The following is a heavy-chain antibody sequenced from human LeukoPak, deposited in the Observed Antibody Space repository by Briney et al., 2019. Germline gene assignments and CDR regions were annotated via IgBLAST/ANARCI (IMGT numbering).Heavy chain of an antibody. CDR1: GYSISSGYY. Sequence: SETLSLTCTVSGYSISSGYYWGWIRQPPGKGLEWIGSIYHSGSTYYNPSLKSRVTISVDTSKNQFSLKLSSVTAADTAVYYCARTVSGYYYGSGSYPRTMDVWGKGTTVTVSS. D-gene: IGHD3-10*01. J-gene: IGHJ6*03. CDR3: ARTVSGYYYGSGSYPRTMDV. CDR2: IYHSGST. V-gene: IGHV4-38-2*02.